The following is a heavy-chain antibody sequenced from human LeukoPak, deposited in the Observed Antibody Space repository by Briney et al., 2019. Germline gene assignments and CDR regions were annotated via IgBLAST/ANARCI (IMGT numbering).Heavy chain of an antibody. CDR2: IWYDGSNK. CDR3: VSFYEIY. J-gene: IGHJ4*02. Sequence: PGGSLRLSCAASGFTFSSYGMHWVRQAPGKGLEWVAVIWYDGSNKYYADSVKGRFTISKDNAKNTVYLQMNSLRAEDTAVYYCVSFYEIYWGRGTLVTVSS. V-gene: IGHV3-33*03. CDR1: GFTFSSYG. D-gene: IGHD2/OR15-2a*01.